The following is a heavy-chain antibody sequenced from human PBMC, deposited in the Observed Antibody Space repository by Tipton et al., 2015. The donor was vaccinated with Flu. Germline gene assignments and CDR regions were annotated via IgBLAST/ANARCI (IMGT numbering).Heavy chain of an antibody. J-gene: IGHJ5*02. Sequence: GLVKPSETLSLTCVVSGDSISANYWSWIRQAPGKGLEWVGHVYHSGATNYNPSLGSRVTISVDTSKKKFSLNLRSVTAADTAVYFCAKDPYGSGRYSPWGQGTLVSVSS. D-gene: IGHD3-10*01. CDR1: GDSISANY. V-gene: IGHV4-59*12. CDR3: AKDPYGSGRYSP. CDR2: VYHSGAT.